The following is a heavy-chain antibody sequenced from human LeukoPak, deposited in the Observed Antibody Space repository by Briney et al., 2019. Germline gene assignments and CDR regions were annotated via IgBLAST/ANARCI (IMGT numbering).Heavy chain of an antibody. Sequence: SETLSLTCTVSGGSISSGGYYWSWIRQHPGTGLEWIGYTYYSGSTYYNPSLKSRVTISLDTSKNQFSLKLSSVTAADTAVYYCASGRMDWFDPWGQGTLVTVSS. D-gene: IGHD1-14*01. CDR2: TYYSGST. V-gene: IGHV4-31*03. CDR1: GGSISSGGYY. CDR3: ASGRMDWFDP. J-gene: IGHJ5*02.